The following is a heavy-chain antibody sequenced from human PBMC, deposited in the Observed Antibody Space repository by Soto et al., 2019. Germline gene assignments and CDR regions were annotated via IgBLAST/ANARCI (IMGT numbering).Heavy chain of an antibody. CDR2: INAGNGNT. CDR3: AYHYCSSTSSATWAWFDP. Sequence: ASVKVSCKASGYTFTSYAMHWVRQAPGQRLEWMGWINAGNGNTKYSQKFQGRVTITRDTSASTAYMELSSLRSEDTAVYYCAYHYCSSTSSATWAWFDPWGQGTLVTVSS. D-gene: IGHD2-2*01. V-gene: IGHV1-3*01. CDR1: GYTFTSYA. J-gene: IGHJ5*02.